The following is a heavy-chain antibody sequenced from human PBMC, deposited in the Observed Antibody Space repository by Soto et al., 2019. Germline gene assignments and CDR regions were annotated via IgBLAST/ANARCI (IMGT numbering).Heavy chain of an antibody. V-gene: IGHV1-18*04. CDR3: ASYTIAVAGTTYYYYGMDV. J-gene: IGHJ6*02. D-gene: IGHD6-19*01. CDR2: TSAYNGNT. CDR1: GYTFTSYG. Sequence: VASVKVSCKASGYTFTSYGISWVRQAPGQGLEWMGWTSAYNGNTNYAQKLQGRVTMTTDTSTSTAYMELRSLRSDDTAVYYCASYTIAVAGTTYYYYGMDVWGQGTTVTVSS.